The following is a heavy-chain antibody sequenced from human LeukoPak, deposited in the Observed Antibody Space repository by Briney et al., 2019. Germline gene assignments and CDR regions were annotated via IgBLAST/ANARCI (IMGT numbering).Heavy chain of an antibody. Sequence: WGSVKVSCKASGGTFNNYAISWVRQAPGQGLEWMGGFIPLFGTPNYAQKFQGRVTITADESTSTAYMELSSLKSEDTAVYYCARADMVTAADFYYYYYMDVWGKGTMVTISS. CDR2: FIPLFGTP. D-gene: IGHD4-23*01. CDR3: ARADMVTAADFYYYYYMDV. J-gene: IGHJ6*03. V-gene: IGHV1-69*13. CDR1: GGTFNNYA.